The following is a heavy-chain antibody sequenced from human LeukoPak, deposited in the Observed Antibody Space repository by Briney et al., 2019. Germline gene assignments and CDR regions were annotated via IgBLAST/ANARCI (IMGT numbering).Heavy chain of an antibody. D-gene: IGHD5/OR15-5a*01. CDR2: IIPIFGTA. Sequence: ASVKVSCKASGGTFSSYAISWVRQAPGQGLERMGGIIPIFGTANYAQKFQGRVTITADESTSTAYMELSSLRSEDTAVYYCARSVSDTRYDYWGQGTLVTVSS. CDR3: ARSVSDTRYDY. J-gene: IGHJ4*02. CDR1: GGTFSSYA. V-gene: IGHV1-69*01.